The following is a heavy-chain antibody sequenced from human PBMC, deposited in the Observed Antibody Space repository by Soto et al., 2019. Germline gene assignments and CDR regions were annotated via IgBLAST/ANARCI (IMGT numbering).Heavy chain of an antibody. CDR1: GCNFPGSR. Sequence: VPISCEGSGCNFPGSRSTWVRQIRGKGLEWMGRIDPSDSYTNYSPSFQGHVTISADKSISTAYLQWSSLKASDTAMYYCARPTDYYGSSGYPLDYWGQGPLVT. D-gene: IGHD3-22*01. V-gene: IGHV5-10-1*01. CDR2: IDPSDSYT. CDR3: ARPTDYYGSSGYPLDY. J-gene: IGHJ4*02.